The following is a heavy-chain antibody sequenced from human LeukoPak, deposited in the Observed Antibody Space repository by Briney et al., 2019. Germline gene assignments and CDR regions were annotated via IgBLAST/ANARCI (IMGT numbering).Heavy chain of an antibody. CDR3: ARDRYCSSTSCYYHDAFDI. CDR2: IIPIFGTA. D-gene: IGHD2-2*01. V-gene: IGHV1-69*01. Sequence: ASVKVSCKASGGTFSSYAISWVRQAPGQGLEWMGGIIPIFGTANYAQKLQGRVTITADESTSTAYMELNSLRSEDTAVYYCARDRYCSSTSCYYHDAFDIWGQGTMVTVSS. J-gene: IGHJ3*02. CDR1: GGTFSSYA.